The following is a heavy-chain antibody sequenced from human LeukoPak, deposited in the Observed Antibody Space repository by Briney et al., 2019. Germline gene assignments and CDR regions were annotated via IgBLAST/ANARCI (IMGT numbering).Heavy chain of an antibody. CDR3: ARAGIAAAGIGVGYYFDY. CDR1: GGSISSGGYY. J-gene: IGHJ4*02. D-gene: IGHD6-13*01. CDR2: IYYSGST. V-gene: IGHV4-31*03. Sequence: KPSETLSLTCTVSGGSISSGGYYWSWIRQHPGKGLEWIGYIYYSGSTYYNPSLKSRVTISVDTSKNQFSLKLSSVTAADTAVYYCARAGIAAAGIGVGYYFDYWGQGTLVTVSS.